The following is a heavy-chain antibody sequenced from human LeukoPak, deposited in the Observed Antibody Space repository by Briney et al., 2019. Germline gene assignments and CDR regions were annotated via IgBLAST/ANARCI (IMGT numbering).Heavy chain of an antibody. D-gene: IGHD2-2*01. Sequence: GGSLRLSCAASGFPVSTNYMSWVRPAPGKGLEWVSSISSSSSYIYYADSVKGRFTISRDNAKNSLYLQMNSLRAQDTAVYYCARAIPAAMNYWGQGTLVTVSS. CDR3: ARAIPAAMNY. V-gene: IGHV3-21*01. CDR2: ISSSSSYI. CDR1: GFPVSTNY. J-gene: IGHJ4*02.